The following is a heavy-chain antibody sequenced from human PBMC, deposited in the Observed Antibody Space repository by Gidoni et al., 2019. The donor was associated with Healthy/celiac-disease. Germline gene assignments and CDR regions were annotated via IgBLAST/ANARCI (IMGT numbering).Heavy chain of an antibody. CDR3: ARLPYDSSGYYMFDP. J-gene: IGHJ5*02. Sequence: DVQLVQSGAEVKKPGESLRISCKGSGYSFTRYWISWVRQMPGKGLEWMGRIDPSDSYTNYSPSFQGHVTISADKSISTAYLQWSSLKASDTAMYYCARLPYDSSGYYMFDPWGQGTLVTVSS. V-gene: IGHV5-10-1*01. D-gene: IGHD3-22*01. CDR2: IDPSDSYT. CDR1: GYSFTRYW.